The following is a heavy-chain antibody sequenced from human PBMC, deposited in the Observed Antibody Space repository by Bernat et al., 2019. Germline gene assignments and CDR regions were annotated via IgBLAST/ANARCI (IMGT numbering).Heavy chain of an antibody. Sequence: DVQLLESGGGLAQPGGPLRLSCVASGFTFSSYSMSWVRQVPGKGLGWGSIISGSGATIYYADSVKGRFTISRDNSKNTLYLQMNSLRAEDTAVYYCAKEHYSCSGTSCSFSDYWGQGTLVTVSS. CDR1: GFTFSSYS. CDR2: ISGSGATI. V-gene: IGHV3-23*01. J-gene: IGHJ4*02. D-gene: IGHD2-2*01. CDR3: AKEHYSCSGTSCSFSDY.